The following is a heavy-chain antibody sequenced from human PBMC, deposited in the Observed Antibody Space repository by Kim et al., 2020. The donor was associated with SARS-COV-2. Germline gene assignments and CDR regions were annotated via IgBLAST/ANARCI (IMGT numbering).Heavy chain of an antibody. V-gene: IGHV3-66*01. Sequence: GGSLRLSCAASGLTVSSNYMSWVRQAPGKGLEWVSVIYSGGNTYYADSVKGRFTISRDNSKNTLWLQMNSLRAEDTAVYYCARGGGAYCGTDCMRTFDIWGQGTMVTVSS. J-gene: IGHJ3*02. CDR1: GLTVSSNY. CDR3: ARGGGAYCGTDCMRTFDI. CDR2: IYSGGNT. D-gene: IGHD2-21*02.